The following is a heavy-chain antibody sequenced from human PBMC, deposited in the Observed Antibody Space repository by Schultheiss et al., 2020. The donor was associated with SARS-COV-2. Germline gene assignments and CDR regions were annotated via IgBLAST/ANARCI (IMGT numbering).Heavy chain of an antibody. D-gene: IGHD3-16*02. CDR2: IYDSGYT. CDR3: ARRDSYSSDFDD. J-gene: IGHJ4*02. CDR1: GGSISSGGYY. Sequence: SETLSLTCTVSGGSISSGGYYWSWIRQPPGKGLEWIGTIYDSGYTYYNPSLKSRVTISADTSRNQFSLTLNSVTAADRAVYYCARRDSYSSDFDDWGQGALVTVSS. V-gene: IGHV4-39*01.